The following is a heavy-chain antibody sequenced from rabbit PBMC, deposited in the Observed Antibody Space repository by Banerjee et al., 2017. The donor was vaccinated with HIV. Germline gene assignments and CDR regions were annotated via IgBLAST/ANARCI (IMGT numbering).Heavy chain of an antibody. J-gene: IGHJ4*01. V-gene: IGHV1S40*01. D-gene: IGHD1-1*01. CDR2: IHSSSGGT. CDR1: GFDFSSNA. CDR3: ARSNSGDYRYYLNL. Sequence: QSLEESGGGLVKPGASLTLTCTASGFDFSSNAMCWVRQAPGKGLEWIACIHSSSGGTWYASWAKGRFTISKTSSTTVTLQMTSLTAADTATYFCARSNSGDYRYYLNLWGPGTLVTVS.